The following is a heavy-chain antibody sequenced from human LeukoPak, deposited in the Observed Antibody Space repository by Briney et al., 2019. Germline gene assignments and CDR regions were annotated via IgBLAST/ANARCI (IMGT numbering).Heavy chain of an antibody. V-gene: IGHV3-21*01. CDR1: GFTFSSYS. CDR3: AREMRMAEESGWSRFGMDV. CDR2: ISSSSSYI. D-gene: IGHD6-19*01. J-gene: IGHJ6*02. Sequence: GGSLRLSCAASGFTFSSYSMNWVRQAPGKGLEWVSSISSSSSYIYYADSVKGRFTISRDNAKNSLYLQMNSLRAEDTAVYYCAREMRMAEESGWSRFGMDVWGQGTTVTVSS.